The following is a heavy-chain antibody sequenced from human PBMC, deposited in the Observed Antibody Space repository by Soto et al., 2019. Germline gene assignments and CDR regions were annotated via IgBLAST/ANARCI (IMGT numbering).Heavy chain of an antibody. J-gene: IGHJ5*02. V-gene: IGHV4-59*01. CDR1: GGSISSYY. CDR3: ARDRGGQLVRGWFDP. CDR2: IYYSGST. D-gene: IGHD6-6*01. Sequence: SETLSLTCTDSGGSISSYYWSWIRQPPGKGLEWIGYIYYSGSTNSNPSLKSRVTISVDTSKNQFSLKLSSVTAADTAVYYCARDRGGQLVRGWFDPWGQGTLVTVSS.